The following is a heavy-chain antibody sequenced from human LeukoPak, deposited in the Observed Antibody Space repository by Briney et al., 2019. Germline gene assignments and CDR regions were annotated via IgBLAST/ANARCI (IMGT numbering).Heavy chain of an antibody. CDR2: IIPIFGTA. CDR3: ARGYYGSGSYGDY. CDR1: GGTFSSYA. V-gene: IGHV1-69*05. J-gene: IGHJ4*02. D-gene: IGHD3-10*01. Sequence: ASVKVSCKASGGTFSSYAISWVRQAPGQGLEWMGGIIPIFGTANYAQKFQGWVTMTRDTSISTAYMELSRLRSDDTAVYYCARGYYGSGSYGDYWGQGTLVTVSS.